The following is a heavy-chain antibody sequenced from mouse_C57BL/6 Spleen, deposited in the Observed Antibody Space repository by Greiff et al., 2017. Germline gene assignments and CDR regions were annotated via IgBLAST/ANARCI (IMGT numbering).Heavy chain of an antibody. CDR3: TFITTVVGAY. Sequence: EVKLQESGAELVRPGASVKLSCTASGFNIKDDYMHWVKQRPEQGLEWIGWFDPENGDTEYASKFQGKATITADTSSNTAYLQLSSLTSEDTAVYYCTFITTVVGAYWGQGTLVTVSA. V-gene: IGHV14-4*01. J-gene: IGHJ3*01. D-gene: IGHD1-1*01. CDR1: GFNIKDDY. CDR2: FDPENGDT.